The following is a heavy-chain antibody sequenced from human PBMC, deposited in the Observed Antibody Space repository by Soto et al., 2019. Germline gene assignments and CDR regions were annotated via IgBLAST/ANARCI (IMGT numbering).Heavy chain of an antibody. D-gene: IGHD3-22*01. Sequence: SVKVSFKASGGTFSSYAISWLRQAPGQGLEWMGGIIPIFGTANYAQKFQGRVTITADKSTSTAYMELSSLRSEDTAVYYCAITRDITMIVVVIWPTFDYWGQGTLVTVSS. CDR2: IIPIFGTA. J-gene: IGHJ4*02. CDR3: AITRDITMIVVVIWPTFDY. V-gene: IGHV1-69*06. CDR1: GGTFSSYA.